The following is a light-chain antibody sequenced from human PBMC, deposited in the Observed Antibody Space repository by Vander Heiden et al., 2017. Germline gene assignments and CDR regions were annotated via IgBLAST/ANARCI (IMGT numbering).Light chain of an antibody. CDR3: CSHAGSGTLV. V-gene: IGLV2-23*02. CDR1: NRDVGSYIL. CDR2: SVS. J-gene: IGLJ2*01. Sequence: PASVSGSPGPWFTISCTGTNRDVGSYILVSWYQQHPGKVPKLLIYSVSQRPSGVSYRFAGSKSDNTASLTISGLQAEDEADYYCCSHAGSGTLVFGGGTKLTVL.